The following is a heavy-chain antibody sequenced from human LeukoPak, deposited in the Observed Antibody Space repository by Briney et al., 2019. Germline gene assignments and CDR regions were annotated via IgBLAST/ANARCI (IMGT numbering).Heavy chain of an antibody. D-gene: IGHD1-20*01. J-gene: IGHJ4*02. Sequence: PGGSLRLSCAASGFTFGSYWMSWVRQAPGKGLEWVGYIKPDGSGESYMDSVKGRFTISRDNTKNSLFLQMNSLRAEDTAMYYCAKGITGNVRFDHWGQGTLVTVSS. CDR3: AKGITGNVRFDH. CDR1: GFTFGSYW. V-gene: IGHV3-7*01. CDR2: IKPDGSGE.